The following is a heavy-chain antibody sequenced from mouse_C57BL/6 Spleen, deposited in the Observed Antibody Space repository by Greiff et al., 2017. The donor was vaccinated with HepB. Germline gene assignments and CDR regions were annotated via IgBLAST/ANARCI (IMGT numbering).Heavy chain of an antibody. CDR3: ATTAQGTGDY. J-gene: IGHJ2*01. V-gene: IGHV1-7*01. CDR2: INPSSGYT. CDR1: GYTFTSYW. D-gene: IGHD3-2*02. Sequence: QVQLQQSGAELAKPGASVKLSCKASGYTFTSYWMLWVKQRPGPGLEWIGYINPSSGYTKYNQKFKDKATLTADKSSSTAYMELSSLTYEDSAVYYCATTAQGTGDYWGQGTTLTVSS.